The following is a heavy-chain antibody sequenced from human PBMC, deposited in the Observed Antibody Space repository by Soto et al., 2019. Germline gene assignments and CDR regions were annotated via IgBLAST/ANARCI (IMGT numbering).Heavy chain of an antibody. CDR3: TREKWEPYYYYYGMDV. CDR2: IRSKAYGGTT. Sequence: GGSLRLSCTASGFTFGDYAMSWFRQAPGKGLEWVGFIRSKAYGGTTEYAASVKGRFTISRDDSKSIAYLQMNSLKNEDTAVYYCTREKWEPYYYYYGMDVWDQGTTVTVSS. J-gene: IGHJ6*02. D-gene: IGHD1-26*01. CDR1: GFTFGDYA. V-gene: IGHV3-49*03.